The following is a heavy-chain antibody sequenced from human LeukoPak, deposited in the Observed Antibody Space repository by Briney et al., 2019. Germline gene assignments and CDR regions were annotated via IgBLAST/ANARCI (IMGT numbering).Heavy chain of an antibody. CDR2: IWYDGSNK. J-gene: IGHJ4*02. V-gene: IGHV3-33*01. CDR1: GFTFSSCG. Sequence: GGSLRLSCAASGFTFSSCGMHWVRQASGKGLEWVAVIWYDGSNKYYADSVKGRFTISRDNSKNTLYLQMNSLRAEDTAVYYCARDSLTSSDYFDYWGQGTLVTVSS. D-gene: IGHD3-16*02. CDR3: ARDSLTSSDYFDY.